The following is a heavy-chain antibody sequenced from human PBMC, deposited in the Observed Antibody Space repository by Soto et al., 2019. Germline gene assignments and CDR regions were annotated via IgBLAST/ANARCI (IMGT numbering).Heavy chain of an antibody. CDR1: GFTFSNAW. Sequence: GGSLRLSCAASGFTFSNAWMNWVRQAPGKGLEWVGRIKSKTDGGTTDYAAPVKGRFTISRDDSKNTLYLQMNSLKTEDTAVYYCTTSIGITIFGVVISPHQFDYWGQGTLVTVSS. J-gene: IGHJ4*02. D-gene: IGHD3-3*01. CDR2: IKSKTDGGTT. V-gene: IGHV3-15*07. CDR3: TTSIGITIFGVVISPHQFDY.